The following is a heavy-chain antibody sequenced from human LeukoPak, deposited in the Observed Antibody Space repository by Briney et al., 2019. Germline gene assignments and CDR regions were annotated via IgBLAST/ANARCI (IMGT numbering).Heavy chain of an antibody. V-gene: IGHV4-59*11. CDR2: IYYSGST. CDR1: GGSISSHY. J-gene: IGHJ5*02. CDR3: ARGGLGSSWSNWFDP. D-gene: IGHD6-13*01. Sequence: SETLSLTCTVSGGSISSHYWSWIRQPPGKGPEWIGYIYYSGSTNYNPSLKSRVTISVDTSKNQFSLKLSSVTAADTAVYYCARGGLGSSWSNWFDPWGQGTLVTVSS.